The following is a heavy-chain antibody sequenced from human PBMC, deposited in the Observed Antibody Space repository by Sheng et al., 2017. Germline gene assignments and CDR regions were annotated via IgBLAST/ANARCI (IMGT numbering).Heavy chain of an antibody. J-gene: IGHJ6*03. CDR3: AKDGEQWLVFLGYYYMDV. CDR2: ISGSGGST. CDR1: GFTFSSYA. V-gene: IGHV3-23*04. Sequence: EVQLVESGGGLVQPGGSLRLSCAASGFTFSSYAMSWVRQAPGKGLEWVSAISGSGGSTYYADSVKGRFTISRDNSKNTLYLQMNSLRAEDTAVYYCAKDGEQWLVFLGYYYMDVWGQGTTVTVSS. D-gene: IGHD6-19*01.